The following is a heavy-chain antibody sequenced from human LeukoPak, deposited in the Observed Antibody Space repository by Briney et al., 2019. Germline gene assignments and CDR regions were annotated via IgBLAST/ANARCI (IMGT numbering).Heavy chain of an antibody. V-gene: IGHV3-30*02. CDR3: ASGRPLIFDY. J-gene: IGHJ4*02. CDR1: GFTFSGCG. Sequence: PSGSLTLSCAASGFTFSGCGMHWVRQGPGKGLEWVAFVRYDGSKKYYADSVKGRFTISRDNSKTTLYLQMNSLRAEDTAVYYCASGRPLIFDYWGQGTLVTVSS. CDR2: VRYDGSKK. D-gene: IGHD2-8*01.